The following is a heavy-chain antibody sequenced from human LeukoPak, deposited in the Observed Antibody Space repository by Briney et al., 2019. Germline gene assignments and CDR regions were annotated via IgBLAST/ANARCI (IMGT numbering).Heavy chain of an antibody. CDR1: GFIFSTSW. CDR3: TRDNGYCSGGTCLHYYMDV. Sequence: GGSLRLSCAASGFIFSTSWMSWVRQAPGKGLEWVANIHQHGSEKYYVDSVKGRFTISRGNAENSVYLQMNSLRAEDTAVYYCTRDNGYCSGGTCLHYYMDVWGKGTTVTISS. CDR2: IHQHGSEK. J-gene: IGHJ6*03. V-gene: IGHV3-7*01. D-gene: IGHD2-15*01.